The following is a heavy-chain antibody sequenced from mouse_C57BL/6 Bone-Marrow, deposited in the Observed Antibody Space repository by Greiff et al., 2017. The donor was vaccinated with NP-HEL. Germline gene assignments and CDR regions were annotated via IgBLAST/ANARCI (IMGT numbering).Heavy chain of an antibody. Sequence: VQLQQSGAELVRPGASVKLSCTASGFNIKDDYMHWVKQRPEQGLEWIGWIDPENGDTEYASKFQGKATITADKSSNTAYLQLSSLTSEDTAVYYCTARVYYGYDVRYWYFDVGGRGTTVTVSA. D-gene: IGHD2-2*01. CDR3: TARVYYGYDVRYWYFDV. J-gene: IGHJ1*03. CDR1: GFNIKDDY. CDR2: IDPENGDT. V-gene: IGHV14-4*01.